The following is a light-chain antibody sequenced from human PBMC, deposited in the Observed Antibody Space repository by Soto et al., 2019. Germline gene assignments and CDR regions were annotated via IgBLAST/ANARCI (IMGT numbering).Light chain of an antibody. J-gene: IGLJ2*01. CDR2: STN. CDR3: VLYMGSGISV. Sequence: QTVVTQEPSFSVSPGGTVTLTCGLSSGSVSTRYYPSWYQQTPGQAPRTLIYSTNTRSSGVPDRFSGSILGNKAALTITGAQADDEYDYYCVLYMGSGISVFGGGTKLTVL. CDR1: SGSVSTRYY. V-gene: IGLV8-61*01.